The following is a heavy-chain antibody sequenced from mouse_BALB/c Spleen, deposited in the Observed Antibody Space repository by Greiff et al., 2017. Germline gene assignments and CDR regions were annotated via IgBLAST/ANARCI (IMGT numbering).Heavy chain of an antibody. D-gene: IGHD1-1*01. CDR2: INPSTGYT. J-gene: IGHJ1*01. Sequence: QVQLKQSGAELAKPGASVKMSCKASGYTFTSYWMHWVKQRPGQGLEWIGYINPSTGYTEYNQKFKDKATLTADKSSSTAYMQLSSLTSEDSAVYYCARRSTTVVARGYFDVWGAGTTVTVSS. CDR3: ARRSTTVVARGYFDV. CDR1: GYTFTSYW. V-gene: IGHV1-7*01.